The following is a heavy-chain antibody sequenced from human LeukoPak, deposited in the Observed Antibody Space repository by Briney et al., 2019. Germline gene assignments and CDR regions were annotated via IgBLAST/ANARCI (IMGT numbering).Heavy chain of an antibody. CDR2: IWYDGSNQ. CDR3: AKGFIWREGYFDY. D-gene: IGHD3-16*02. J-gene: IGHJ4*02. Sequence: GGSLRLSCAASGFTFSSYGMHWVRQAPGKGLEWVAVIWYDGSNQYYADSVKGRFTTSRDNSKNTLYLQMNNLRVDDTAVYYCAKGFIWREGYFDYWGQGTLVTVSS. V-gene: IGHV3-33*06. CDR1: GFTFSSYG.